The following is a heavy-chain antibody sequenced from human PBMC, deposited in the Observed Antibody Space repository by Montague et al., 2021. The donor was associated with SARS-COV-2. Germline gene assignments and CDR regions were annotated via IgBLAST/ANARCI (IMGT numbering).Heavy chain of an antibody. CDR3: ARDLLPPRAAIRTNFIGPDV. CDR2: IYHSGNT. J-gene: IGHJ6*02. Sequence: SETLSLTCTVSGGFISRCNWCWIWQPQGKGLVRIGYIYHSGNTNNNHSSKRRVTISIDTSMNQFSLSLSLMTAADTAVSFCARDLLPPRAAIRTNFIGPDVWGQGTPVIVSS. V-gene: IGHV4-59*01. CDR1: GGFISRCN. D-gene: IGHD2-2*02.